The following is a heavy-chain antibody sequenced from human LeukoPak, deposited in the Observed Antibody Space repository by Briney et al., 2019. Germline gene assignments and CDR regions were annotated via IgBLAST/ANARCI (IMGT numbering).Heavy chain of an antibody. J-gene: IGHJ4*02. Sequence: ASVKVSCKAPGFTFTSSAMQWVRQARGQRLEWIGWIVVGSGNTNYAQKFQERVTITRDMSTSTAYMELSSLRSEDTAVYYCAAASGYYDSSGYILDYWGQGTLVTVPS. CDR1: GFTFTSSA. V-gene: IGHV1-58*02. D-gene: IGHD3-22*01. CDR2: IVVGSGNT. CDR3: AAASGYYDSSGYILDY.